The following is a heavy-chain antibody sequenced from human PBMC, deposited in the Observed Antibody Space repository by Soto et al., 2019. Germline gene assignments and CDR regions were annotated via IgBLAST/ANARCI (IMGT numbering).Heavy chain of an antibody. CDR1: GGTFSSYA. Sequence: QVQLVQSGAEVKKPGSSVKVSCKASGGTFSSYAISWVRQAPGQGLDLMGGIIPIFGTANYAQKFQGRVTITADESTSTAYMELSSLRYEDTAVYYWARAEGYCSSTSCYGRFDYWGQGTLVTVSS. CDR2: IIPIFGTA. V-gene: IGHV1-69*01. CDR3: ARAEGYCSSTSCYGRFDY. D-gene: IGHD2-2*01. J-gene: IGHJ4*02.